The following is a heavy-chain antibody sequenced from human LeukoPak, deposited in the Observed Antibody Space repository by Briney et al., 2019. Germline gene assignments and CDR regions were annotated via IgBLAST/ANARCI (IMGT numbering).Heavy chain of an antibody. D-gene: IGHD7-27*01. V-gene: IGHV1-3*01. CDR2: INAGNGNT. J-gene: IGHJ5*02. CDR1: GYTFTSYA. CDR3: ARGTGDNWFDP. Sequence: ASVKVSCKASGYTFTSYAMHWVRQAPGQRLEWMGWINAGNGNTKYSQRFQGRVTITRDTSASTAYMELSSLRSEDTAVYYCARGTGDNWFDPWGQGTLVTVSS.